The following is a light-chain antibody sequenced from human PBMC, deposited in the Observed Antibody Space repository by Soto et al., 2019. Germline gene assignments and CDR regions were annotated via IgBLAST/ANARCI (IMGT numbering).Light chain of an antibody. Sequence: QSVLTQPRSVSGSPGQSVTISCTGTSSDVGGYNYVSWYQQHPGKAPKLMIYDVSKRPSGVPDRFSGSKSGNTASLTISGLQAEDEADYYCCSYAGSYTYVFGTGPKVPVL. J-gene: IGLJ1*01. CDR3: CSYAGSYTYV. CDR2: DVS. CDR1: SSDVGGYNY. V-gene: IGLV2-11*01.